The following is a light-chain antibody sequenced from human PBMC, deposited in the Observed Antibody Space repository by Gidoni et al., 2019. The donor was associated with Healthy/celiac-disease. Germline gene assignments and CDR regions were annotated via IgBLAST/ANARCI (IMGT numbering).Light chain of an antibody. J-gene: IGKJ3*01. CDR1: QSISSY. V-gene: IGKV1-39*01. CDR3: QQSYSTPFT. CDR2: AAS. Sequence: EIPMTHSPSSLSASVGDRVTITCRASQSISSYLNWYQQKPGKAPKLLIYAASSLQSGVPSRFSGSGSGTDFTLTISSLQPEDFATYYCQQSYSTPFTFGPGTKVDIK.